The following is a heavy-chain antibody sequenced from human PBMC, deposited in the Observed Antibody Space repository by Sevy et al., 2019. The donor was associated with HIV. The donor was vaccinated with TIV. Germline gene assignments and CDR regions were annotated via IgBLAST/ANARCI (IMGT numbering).Heavy chain of an antibody. CDR2: IIPMFGTA. CDR3: ARSISWYASFDY. J-gene: IGHJ4*02. Sequence: ASVKVSCKASGRTFSSSAINWVRQAPGQGLEWMGGIIPMFGTANYVQKFQGRVTITADESTSTAHMELSSLRSEDTAVYYCARSISWYASFDYWGQGTLVTVSS. D-gene: IGHD6-13*01. CDR1: GRTFSSSA. V-gene: IGHV1-69*13.